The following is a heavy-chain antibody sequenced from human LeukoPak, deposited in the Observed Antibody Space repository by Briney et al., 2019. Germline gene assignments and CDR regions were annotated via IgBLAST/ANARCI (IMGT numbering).Heavy chain of an antibody. Sequence: GRSLRLSCAASGFTFDDYAMHWVRQAPGKGLEWVSGISWNSGSIGYADSVKGRFTISRDNAKNSLYLQMNSLRAEDMALYYCAKGNGDGYNPYYFDYWGQGTLVTVSS. CDR3: AKGNGDGYNPYYFDY. J-gene: IGHJ4*02. D-gene: IGHD5-24*01. V-gene: IGHV3-9*03. CDR2: ISWNSGSI. CDR1: GFTFDDYA.